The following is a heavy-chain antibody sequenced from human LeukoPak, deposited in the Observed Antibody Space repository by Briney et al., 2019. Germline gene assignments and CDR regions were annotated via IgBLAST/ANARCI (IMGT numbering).Heavy chain of an antibody. Sequence: SETLSLTCTVSGGSISSGGYYWSWIRQLPGKGLEWIGYIYYSGSTYYNPSLKSRVTISVDTSKNQFSLKLSSVTAADTAVYYCARADYGDPGYFDYWGQGTLVTVSS. CDR3: ARADYGDPGYFDY. V-gene: IGHV4-31*03. J-gene: IGHJ4*02. D-gene: IGHD4-17*01. CDR2: IYYSGST. CDR1: GGSISSGGYY.